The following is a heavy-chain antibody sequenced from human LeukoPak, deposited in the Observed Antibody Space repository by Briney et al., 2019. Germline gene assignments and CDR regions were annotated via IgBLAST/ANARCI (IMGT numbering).Heavy chain of an antibody. CDR1: GFTFSSYW. CDR3: AREGEITIFGVAT. V-gene: IGHV3-7*01. D-gene: IGHD3-3*01. Sequence: GGSLRLSCAASGFTFSSYWMSWVRQAPGKGLEWVANIKQDGSEKYYVDSAKGRFTISRDSAKNSLYLQMNSLRAEDTAVYYCAREGEITIFGVATGGQGTLVTVSS. J-gene: IGHJ4*02. CDR2: IKQDGSEK.